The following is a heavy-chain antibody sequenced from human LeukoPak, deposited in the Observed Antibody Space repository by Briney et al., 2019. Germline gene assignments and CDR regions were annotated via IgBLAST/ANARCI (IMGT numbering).Heavy chain of an antibody. Sequence: KTGGSLRLSCAASGFTFSDYYMTWIRQAPGKGLEWVSYISSSSSHTNYADSVKGRFTISRDNAKNSLYLQMNSLRAEDTAVYYCATRRGYSYGLDFWGQGTLVTVSS. D-gene: IGHD5-18*01. CDR3: ATRRGYSYGLDF. V-gene: IGHV3-11*03. CDR2: ISSSSSHT. J-gene: IGHJ4*02. CDR1: GFTFSDYY.